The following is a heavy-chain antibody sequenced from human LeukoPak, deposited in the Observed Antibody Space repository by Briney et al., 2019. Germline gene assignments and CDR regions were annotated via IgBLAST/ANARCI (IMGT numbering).Heavy chain of an antibody. CDR1: GYTFTNHY. CDR3: AREFAMRYYYGSGSYLTSRPFDY. D-gene: IGHD3-10*01. Sequence: GASVKVSCKASGYTFTNHYMHWVRQAPGQGLEWLGIIHPSGDITNYAQRFQGRVTVTRDTSTSTVYMELSSLRSEDTAVYYCAREFAMRYYYGSGSYLTSRPFDYWGQGTLVTVSS. CDR2: IHPSGDIT. V-gene: IGHV1-46*01. J-gene: IGHJ4*02.